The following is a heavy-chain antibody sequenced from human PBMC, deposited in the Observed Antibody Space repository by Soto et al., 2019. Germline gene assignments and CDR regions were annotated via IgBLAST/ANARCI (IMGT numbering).Heavy chain of an antibody. V-gene: IGHV4-39*01. J-gene: IGHJ3*02. Sequence: SETLSLTWTVSGGSISSSVYYWGWIRQPPGKGLEWIGSIYYSGSTYYNPSLKSRVTISVDTSKNQFSLKLSSVTAADTAVYYCASPRYCSGGSCRSNDAFDIWGQGTMVTVSS. CDR3: ASPRYCSGGSCRSNDAFDI. CDR1: GGSISSSVYY. D-gene: IGHD2-15*01. CDR2: IYYSGST.